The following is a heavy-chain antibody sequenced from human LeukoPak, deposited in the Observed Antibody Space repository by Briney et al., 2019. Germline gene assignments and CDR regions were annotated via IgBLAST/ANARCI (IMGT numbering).Heavy chain of an antibody. J-gene: IGHJ4*02. CDR1: GFTFSSYA. D-gene: IGHD2-2*01. CDR3: ASRYCSSTSCYGDHGN. V-gene: IGHV3-30-3*01. CDR2: ISYDGSNK. Sequence: PGGSLRLSCAASGFTFSSYAMHWVRQAPGKGLEWVTVISYDGSNKYYADSVKGRFTISRDNSKNTLYLQMNSLRAEDTAVYYCASRYCSSTSCYGDHGNWGQGTLVTVSS.